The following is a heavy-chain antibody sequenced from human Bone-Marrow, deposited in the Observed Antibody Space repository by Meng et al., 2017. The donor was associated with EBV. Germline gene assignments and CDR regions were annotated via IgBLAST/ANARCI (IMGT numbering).Heavy chain of an antibody. V-gene: IGHV4-4*02. CDR3: AQRERWGLDP. Sequence: QVQLQESGPGLVKPSGTLSLTCAVSGGSISSSNWWSWVRQPPGKGLEWIGEIYHTGSTNYNPSLESRVTISVDKSKNQISLNLRSVTAADTAVYYCAQRERWGLDPWGQGTLVTVAS. CDR1: GGSISSSNW. J-gene: IGHJ5*02. CDR2: IYHTGST. D-gene: IGHD1-26*01.